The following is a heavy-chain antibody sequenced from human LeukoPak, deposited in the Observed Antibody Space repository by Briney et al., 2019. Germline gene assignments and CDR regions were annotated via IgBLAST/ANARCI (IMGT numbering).Heavy chain of an antibody. CDR1: GYTFSDYY. V-gene: IGHV1-2*02. CDR2: IDPHSGGT. J-gene: IGHJ3*01. CDR3: AREYYDSSGRKHGFDV. Sequence: ASVKVSCKASGYTFSDYYIHWVRQAPGQGLEWMGWIDPHSGGTNYAQKFQGRVTKTRDTSISTAYMELSRLRSDDTALYYCAREYYDSSGRKHGFDVWGQGTMVTVSS. D-gene: IGHD3-22*01.